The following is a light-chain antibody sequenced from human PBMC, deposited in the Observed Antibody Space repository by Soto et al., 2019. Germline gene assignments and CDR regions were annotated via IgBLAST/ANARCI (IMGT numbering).Light chain of an antibody. Sequence: DIQMTQSPSTLSASVGDRVTISCRASQSISRWLAWYQQKPGKAPNLLIYDASSLQSGVPSRFSGIGSGTEFTLTFSSLQPEDFATYYCQQYNSHWTFGQGTKVEIK. CDR2: DAS. V-gene: IGKV1-5*01. CDR3: QQYNSHWT. CDR1: QSISRW. J-gene: IGKJ1*01.